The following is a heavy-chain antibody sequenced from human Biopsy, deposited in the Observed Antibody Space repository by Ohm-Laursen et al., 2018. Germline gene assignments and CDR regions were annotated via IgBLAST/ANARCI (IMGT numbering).Heavy chain of an antibody. CDR2: ISSGGRA. CDR3: ASAGYNPDWNFDL. J-gene: IGHJ2*01. Sequence: SETLSLTCTVSGGSISDDYWNWIRQPPGKGLQVIGYISSGGRAKYNPSLKSRLTISLDTSKNQLPLRLSSVTAADTAVYYCASAGYNPDWNFDLWGRGTRVTVSS. D-gene: IGHD5-24*01. V-gene: IGHV4-59*12. CDR1: GGSISDDY.